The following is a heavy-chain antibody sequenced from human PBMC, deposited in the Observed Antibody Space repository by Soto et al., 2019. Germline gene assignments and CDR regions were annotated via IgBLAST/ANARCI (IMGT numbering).Heavy chain of an antibody. CDR3: ARDLVVVVPAAARTRLNAFDI. J-gene: IGHJ3*02. Sequence: QVQLQESGPGLVKPSQTLSLTCTVSGGSISSGGYYWSWIRQHPGKGLEWIGYIYYSGSTYYNPSLKSRLTISVDTSKNQFSLKLSSVTAADTAVYYCARDLVVVVPAAARTRLNAFDIWGQGTMVTVSS. CDR1: GGSISSGGYY. CDR2: IYYSGST. V-gene: IGHV4-31*03. D-gene: IGHD2-2*01.